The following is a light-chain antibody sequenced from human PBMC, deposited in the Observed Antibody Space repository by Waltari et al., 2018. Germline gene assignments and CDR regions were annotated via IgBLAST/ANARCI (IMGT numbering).Light chain of an antibody. CDR1: SSTIGSNA. J-gene: IGLJ2*01. CDR2: SNS. V-gene: IGLV1-44*01. CDR3: ATWDDRQTGYVV. Sequence: QSALTQPPSASGTPGPRVIISCSGSSSTIGSNAVSGYRQFPGTAPRLLIYSNSEPTSGVPDRFSGSKSGTSASLTISGLQSDDAADYYCATWDDRQTGYVVFGGGTKLTVL.